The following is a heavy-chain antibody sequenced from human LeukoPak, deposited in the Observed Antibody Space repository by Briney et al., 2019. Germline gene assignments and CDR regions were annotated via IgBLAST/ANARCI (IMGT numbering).Heavy chain of an antibody. CDR1: GYTFISYG. CDR3: ARDYSSSSAYYYYYYMDV. Sequence: VASVKVSCKASGYTFISYGISWVRQAPGQGLEWMGWISAYNGNTNYAQKLQGRVTMTTDTSTSTAYMELRSLRSDDTAVYYCARDYSSSSAYYYYYYMDVWGKGTTVTVSS. J-gene: IGHJ6*03. CDR2: ISAYNGNT. V-gene: IGHV1-18*01. D-gene: IGHD6-6*01.